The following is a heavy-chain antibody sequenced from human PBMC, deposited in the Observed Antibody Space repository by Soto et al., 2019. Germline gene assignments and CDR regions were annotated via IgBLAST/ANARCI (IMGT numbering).Heavy chain of an antibody. CDR3: AREYCSSTSCLNWFDP. CDR1: GFPFSSYS. CDR2: ISSSSSTI. D-gene: IGHD2-2*01. Sequence: GGSLRHSCASSGFPFSSYSMNWVRQATGKGLEWVSYISSSSSTIYYADSVKGRFTISRDNAKNSLYLQMNSLRAEDTAVYYCAREYCSSTSCLNWFDPWGQGTLVTVSS. J-gene: IGHJ5*02. V-gene: IGHV3-48*01.